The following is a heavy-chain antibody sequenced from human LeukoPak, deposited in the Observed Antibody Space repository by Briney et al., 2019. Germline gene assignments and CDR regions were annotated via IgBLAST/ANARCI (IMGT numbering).Heavy chain of an antibody. CDR3: TTDLGRGSGSLPDY. CDR2: IKAKTDGETA. V-gene: IGHV3-15*01. D-gene: IGHD3-10*01. Sequence: GASLRLPCAASGFTFSNAWMSWVRQAPGKGLEWVGRIKAKTDGETADYVAPVIGRFIISRDDSKNTLDLQMSSLKTEDTGVYYCTTDLGRGSGSLPDYWGQGTLVTVSS. J-gene: IGHJ4*02. CDR1: GFTFSNAW.